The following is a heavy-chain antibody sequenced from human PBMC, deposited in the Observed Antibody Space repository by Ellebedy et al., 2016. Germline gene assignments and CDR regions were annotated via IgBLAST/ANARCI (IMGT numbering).Heavy chain of an antibody. CDR1: GFTFSSFS. D-gene: IGHD3-22*01. CDR2: ISYDGSNK. V-gene: IGHV3-30-3*01. Sequence: GGSLRLSCAASGFTFSSFSIHWVRQAPGKGLEWVAVISYDGSNKYYADSVKGRFTISRDNSKNTLYLQMNSLRVEDTALYYCATIDYYDSSGYQDVFDIWGQGTTVTVSS. J-gene: IGHJ3*02. CDR3: ATIDYYDSSGYQDVFDI.